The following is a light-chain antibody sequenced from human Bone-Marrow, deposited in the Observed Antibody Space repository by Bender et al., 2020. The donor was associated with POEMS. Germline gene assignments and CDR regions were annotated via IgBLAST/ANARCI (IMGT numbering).Light chain of an antibody. J-gene: IGLJ3*02. V-gene: IGLV1-44*01. CDR1: SSNFGNNA. CDR3: SSWDDSLNGWV. CDR2: SNN. Sequence: QSVLTQPPSASGTTGQSVTISCSGTSSNFGNNAANWYQHVPGTAPKLLIYSNNQRPSGVPDRFPASQSGPSASLAISGLHSDDEADYYCSSWDDSLNGWVFGGGPKLTVL.